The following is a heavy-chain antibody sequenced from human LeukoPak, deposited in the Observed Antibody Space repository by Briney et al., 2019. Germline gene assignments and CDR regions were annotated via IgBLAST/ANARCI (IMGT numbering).Heavy chain of an antibody. CDR1: GFTFSSFG. CDR2: IRLGGSYQ. D-gene: IGHD3-22*01. Sequence: GGSLRLSCAAFGFTFSSFGMRWVRQTPGKGLGWVAFIRLGGSYQQYADSGKGRFTVSRDNSKDMVYLKMNSMRTEDTAVYYCSKNRDRCYYPRDFDFWGQGTLVTVSS. J-gene: IGHJ4*02. V-gene: IGHV3-30*02. CDR3: SKNRDRCYYPRDFDF.